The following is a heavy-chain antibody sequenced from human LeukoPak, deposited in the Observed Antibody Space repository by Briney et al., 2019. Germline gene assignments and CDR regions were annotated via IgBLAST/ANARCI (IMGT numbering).Heavy chain of an antibody. CDR2: IRSKVYGGTT. V-gene: IGHV3-49*03. CDR1: GFTFGDYA. D-gene: IGHD6-19*01. CDR3: TTESVAVAGQLVEDAFDI. Sequence: GGSLRLSCTASGFTFGDYAMSWFRQAPGKGLEWVGFIRSKVYGGTTEYAASVKGRFTISRDDSKSIAYLQMNSLKTEDTAVYYCTTESVAVAGQLVEDAFDIWGQGTMVTVSS. J-gene: IGHJ3*02.